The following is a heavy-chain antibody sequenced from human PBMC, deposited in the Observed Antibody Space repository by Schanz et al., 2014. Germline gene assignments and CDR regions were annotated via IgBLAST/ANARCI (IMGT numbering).Heavy chain of an antibody. J-gene: IGHJ4*02. D-gene: IGHD6-13*01. Sequence: EVQLVESGGGVVRPGGSLRLSCAASGFGFDDYAMSWVRQAPGKGLEWVSGINWNGGSTGYADSVKGRFTISRDNAKNSLYLQMNSLRAEDTALYYCAKDSGSSSGYPSDYWGQGTLVTVSS. CDR1: GFGFDDYA. CDR2: INWNGGST. CDR3: AKDSGSSSGYPSDY. V-gene: IGHV3-20*04.